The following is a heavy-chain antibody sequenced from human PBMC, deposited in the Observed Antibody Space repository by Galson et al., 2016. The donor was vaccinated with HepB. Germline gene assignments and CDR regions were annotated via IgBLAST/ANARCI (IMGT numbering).Heavy chain of an antibody. CDR2: INHSGNT. V-gene: IGHV4-34*01. J-gene: IGHJ5*02. D-gene: IGHD4-23*01. CDR3: ARGTTAVKYVNWFDP. Sequence: SETLSLTCGVHGGSFSGYYWTWIRQAPGKGLAWIGEINHSGNTNYNPSLKGRVTREVDTSKTQFSLILHSVTAADTAIYYCARGTTAVKYVNWFDPWGLGTLVTVSS. CDR1: GGSFSGYY.